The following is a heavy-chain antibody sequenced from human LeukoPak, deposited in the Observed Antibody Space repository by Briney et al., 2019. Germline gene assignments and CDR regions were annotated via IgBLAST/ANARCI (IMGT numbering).Heavy chain of an antibody. CDR2: IRSKANSHAT. D-gene: IGHD2-2*02. Sequence: PGGSLKLSCAASGFTFSGSAMHWVRQTSGKGLEWVGRIRSKANSHATAYAASVKGRFTISRDDSKNTAYLQMNSLRAEDTAVYYCARSFEDPSSAAIFYFDDWGQGTLVTVSS. CDR1: GFTFSGSA. J-gene: IGHJ4*02. V-gene: IGHV3-73*01. CDR3: ARSFEDPSSAAIFYFDD.